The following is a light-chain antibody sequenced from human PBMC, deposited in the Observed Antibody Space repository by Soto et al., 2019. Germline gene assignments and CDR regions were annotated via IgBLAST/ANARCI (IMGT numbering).Light chain of an antibody. J-gene: IGKJ4*01. Sequence: DFQMTQSPSSLSASIGDRVTISCRASQSVSRNLNWYQQKPGKATNLLIYGSSSLQSGVPSRIRGSGSGTYFTLTLSSLQPEDFASYYCQQSSSAPRLTFGGGTKVEI. CDR2: GSS. CDR3: QQSSSAPRLT. V-gene: IGKV1-39*01. CDR1: QSVSRN.